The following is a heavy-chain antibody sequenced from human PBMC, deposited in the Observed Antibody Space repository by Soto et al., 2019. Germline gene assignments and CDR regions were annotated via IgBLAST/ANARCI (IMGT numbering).Heavy chain of an antibody. Sequence: SETLSLTCSVSGDSISRIDYYWTWIRQHPEKGLEWIGNIYFRGNTYYSPSLQSRLTISVDTSKNQFSLKLTSVTAADTAVYYCAREGGSYDSGGYLIRGAFDIWGQGTMVTVSS. CDR2: IYFRGNT. V-gene: IGHV4-31*03. D-gene: IGHD3-22*01. CDR3: AREGGSYDSGGYLIRGAFDI. CDR1: GDSISRIDYY. J-gene: IGHJ3*02.